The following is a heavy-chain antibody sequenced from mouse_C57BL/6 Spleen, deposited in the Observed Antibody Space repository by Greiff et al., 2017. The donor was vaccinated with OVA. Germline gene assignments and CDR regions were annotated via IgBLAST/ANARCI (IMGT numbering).Heavy chain of an antibody. J-gene: IGHJ4*01. D-gene: IGHD1-1*01. CDR1: GYTFTSYW. CDR2: LDPSDSYT. Sequence: QVQLQQPGAELVMPGASVKLSCKASGYTFTSYWMHWVKQRPGPGLEWIGELDPSDSYTNYNQKFKGKSTLTVDKSSSTAYMPLSSLTSEDSAVYYCARCITTVVAGNAMDYWGQGTSVTVSS. V-gene: IGHV1-69*01. CDR3: ARCITTVVAGNAMDY.